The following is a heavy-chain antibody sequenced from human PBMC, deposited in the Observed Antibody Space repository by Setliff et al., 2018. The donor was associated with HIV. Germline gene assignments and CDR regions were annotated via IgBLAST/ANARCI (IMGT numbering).Heavy chain of an antibody. CDR3: VRDVLKFWSGSGALDL. D-gene: IGHD3-3*01. CDR1: GFTFNNYR. Sequence: GGSLRLSCAASGFTFNNYRFHWVRQTPGKGLEWVAVIWYDASKKEFVDSVKGRFNILRDDSKKTAYLQMNNLRADDSAVYYCVRDVLKFWSGSGALDLWGPGTLVTVSS. CDR2: IWYDASKK. V-gene: IGHV3-33*08. J-gene: IGHJ5*02.